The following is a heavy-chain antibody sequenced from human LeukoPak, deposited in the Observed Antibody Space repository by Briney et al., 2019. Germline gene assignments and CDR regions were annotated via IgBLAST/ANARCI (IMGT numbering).Heavy chain of an antibody. J-gene: IGHJ6*03. D-gene: IGHD3-3*01. V-gene: IGHV4-39*07. CDR1: GGSISSSSYY. Sequence: SETLSLTCTVSGGSISSSSYYWGWIRQPPGKGLEWIGSIYYSGSTYYNPSLKSRVTISVDTSKNQFSLKLSSVTAADTAVYYCARGGVVSVVYYYYYMDVWGKGTTVTVSS. CDR3: ARGGVVSVVYYYYYMDV. CDR2: IYYSGST.